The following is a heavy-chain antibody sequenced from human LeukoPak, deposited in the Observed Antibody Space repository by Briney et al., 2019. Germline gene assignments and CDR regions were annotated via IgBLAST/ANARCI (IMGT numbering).Heavy chain of an antibody. CDR1: GGSISSYY. V-gene: IGHV4-59*01. CDR2: IYYSGST. D-gene: IGHD6-13*01. J-gene: IGHJ4*02. CDR3: ARAGGSSWQIYFDY. Sequence: SETLSLTCTVSGGSISSYYWSWIRQPPGEGLEWIGYIYYSGSTNYNPSLKSRVTISVDTSKNQFSLKLSSVAAADTAVYYCARAGGSSWQIYFDYWGQGTLVTVSS.